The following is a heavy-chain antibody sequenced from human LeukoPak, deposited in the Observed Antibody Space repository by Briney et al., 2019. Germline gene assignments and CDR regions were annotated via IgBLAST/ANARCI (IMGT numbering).Heavy chain of an antibody. CDR3: ARDLFSSTAAGTREADY. D-gene: IGHD6-13*01. CDR1: GFTFSDYY. V-gene: IGHV3-11*01. Sequence: GGSLRLSCAASGFTFSDYYMSWIRQAPGKGLEWVSYISSSGSTIYYADSVKGRFTISRDNAKNSLYLQMNSLRAEDTAVCYCARDLFSSTAAGTREADYWGQGTLVTVSS. J-gene: IGHJ4*02. CDR2: ISSSGSTI.